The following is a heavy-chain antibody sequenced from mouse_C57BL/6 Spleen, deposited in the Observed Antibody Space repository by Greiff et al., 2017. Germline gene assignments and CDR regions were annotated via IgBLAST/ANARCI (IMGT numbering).Heavy chain of an antibody. V-gene: IGHV1-59*01. CDR2: IDLSDSYT. Sequence: VKLLQPGAELVRPGTSVKLSCTASGYTFTSYWMYWVNQRPGQGLEWVEEIDLSDSYTYYNQTLKGKATLTVDTSTSPAYMQLSSLTSEDSAIYYCARRLIGYDKYCDMDDWGKGTSVTVSS. J-gene: IGHJ4*01. CDR1: GYTFTSYW. D-gene: IGHD2-2*01. CDR3: ARRLIGYDKYCDMDD.